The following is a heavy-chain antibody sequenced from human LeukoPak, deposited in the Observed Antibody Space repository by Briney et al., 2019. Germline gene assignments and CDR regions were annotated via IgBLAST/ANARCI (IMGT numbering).Heavy chain of an antibody. Sequence: SVKVSCKASGGTFSSYAISWVRQAPGQGLEWMGRIIPILGIANYAQKFQGRVTMTEDTSTDTAYMELSSLRSEDTAVYYCAGPTKYYFDYWGQGTLVTVSS. J-gene: IGHJ4*02. CDR2: IIPILGIA. CDR3: AGPTKYYFDY. CDR1: GGTFSSYA. D-gene: IGHD1-1*01. V-gene: IGHV1-69*04.